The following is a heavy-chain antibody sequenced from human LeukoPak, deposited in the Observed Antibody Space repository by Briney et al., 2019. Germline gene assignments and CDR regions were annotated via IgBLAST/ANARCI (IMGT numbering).Heavy chain of an antibody. D-gene: IGHD7-27*01. Sequence: SETQSLTCTVSGGSISSHFWSWIRQPPGKGLEWIGYIFYSGTTKYNPSLRSRLSISVDTSKNQFSLKLSSVTAADTAVYYCARDGDYSTFDYWGQGTLVTVSS. CDR3: ARDGDYSTFDY. CDR1: GGSISSHF. CDR2: IFYSGTT. J-gene: IGHJ4*02. V-gene: IGHV4-59*11.